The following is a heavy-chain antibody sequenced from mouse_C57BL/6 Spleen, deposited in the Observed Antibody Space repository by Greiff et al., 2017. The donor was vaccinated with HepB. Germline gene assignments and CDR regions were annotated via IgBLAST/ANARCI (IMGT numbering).Heavy chain of an antibody. CDR3: ARHEAYGSSYHWYFDV. Sequence: VKLQESGAELVKPGASVKLSCKASGYTFTEYTIHWVKQRSGQGLEWIGWFYPGSGSIKYNEKFKDKATLTADKSSSTVYMELSRLTSEDSAVYFCARHEAYGSSYHWYFDVWGTGTTVTVSS. CDR2: FYPGSGSI. D-gene: IGHD1-1*01. V-gene: IGHV1-62-2*01. J-gene: IGHJ1*03. CDR1: GYTFTEYT.